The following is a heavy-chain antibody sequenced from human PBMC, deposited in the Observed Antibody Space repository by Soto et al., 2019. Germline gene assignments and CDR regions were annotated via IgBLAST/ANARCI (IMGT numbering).Heavy chain of an antibody. J-gene: IGHJ3*01. Sequence: EVQELESGGGLVQPGGSLRLSCVASQFRFSSYAMSWVRQAPGKGLEWVSAMTSTGATTYYADSVKGRFTISRDNSKNTLYLQMNNLSADDTALYYCAKADTAYDAFALWGQGTMVTVS. CDR1: QFRFSSYA. V-gene: IGHV3-23*01. CDR3: AKADTAYDAFAL. D-gene: IGHD5-18*01. CDR2: MTSTGATT.